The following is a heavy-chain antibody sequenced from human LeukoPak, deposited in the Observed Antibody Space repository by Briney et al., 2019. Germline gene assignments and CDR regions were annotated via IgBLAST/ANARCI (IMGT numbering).Heavy chain of an antibody. V-gene: IGHV3-23*01. CDR2: ISGSGVTT. J-gene: IGHJ4*02. CDR3: TKALYCGGDCCSRDDY. CDR1: GFTFSSFA. Sequence: GGSLRLSCAASGFTFSSFAMNWVRQAPGKGLEWVSAISGSGVTTYHADSVKGRFTISRDNSKRILYLQMNSLRAEDTAIYCCTKALYCGGDCCSRDDYWGQGTLVTVSS. D-gene: IGHD2-21*02.